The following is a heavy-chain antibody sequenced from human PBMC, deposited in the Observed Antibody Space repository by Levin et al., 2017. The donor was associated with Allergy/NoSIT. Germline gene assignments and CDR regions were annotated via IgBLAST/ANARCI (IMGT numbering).Heavy chain of an antibody. Sequence: PSETLSLTCTVSGGSISSGSYYWSWIRQPAGKGLEWIGRIYTSGSTNYNPSLKSRVTISVDTSKNQFSLKLSSVTAADTAVYYCARGWAITMVRGVIINNWFDPWGQGTLVTVSS. J-gene: IGHJ5*02. CDR3: ARGWAITMVRGVIINNWFDP. CDR2: IYTSGST. CDR1: GGSISSGSYY. D-gene: IGHD3-10*01. V-gene: IGHV4-61*02.